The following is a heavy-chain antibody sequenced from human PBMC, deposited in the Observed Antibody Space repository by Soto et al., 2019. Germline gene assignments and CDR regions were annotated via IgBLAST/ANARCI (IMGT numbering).Heavy chain of an antibody. Sequence: PGGSLRLSCVASGFTFSSYGIHWVRQAPGKGMEWVAVISYDGSDKYYADSVKGRFTISRDNSKNTLYLQMNSLRAEDTAVYYCAKDWSVAGIWHYFHYWGQGTLVTLSS. J-gene: IGHJ4*02. CDR3: AKDWSVAGIWHYFHY. CDR2: ISYDGSDK. D-gene: IGHD6-13*01. V-gene: IGHV3-30*18. CDR1: GFTFSSYG.